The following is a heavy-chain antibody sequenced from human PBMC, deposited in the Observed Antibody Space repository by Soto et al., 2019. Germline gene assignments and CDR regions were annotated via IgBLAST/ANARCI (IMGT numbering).Heavy chain of an antibody. Sequence: GESLRLSCAASGFASSSDDMNWVRQAPGKGLEWLSCISGSGGGTYYADSVKGRFTISRDDSKNTLFLQMHSLSAEDTAIYYCARGGGKSATGWWWAPGHWGQGTLVTVSS. V-gene: IGHV3-23*01. CDR3: ARGGGKSATGWWWAPGH. CDR2: ISGSGGGT. CDR1: GFASSSDD. D-gene: IGHD2-21*01. J-gene: IGHJ4*02.